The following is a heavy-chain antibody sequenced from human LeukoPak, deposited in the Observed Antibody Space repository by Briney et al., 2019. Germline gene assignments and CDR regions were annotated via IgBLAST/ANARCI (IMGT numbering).Heavy chain of an antibody. CDR1: DFIFSSYG. D-gene: IGHD3-10*01. CDR3: AREYYYASGFMDV. J-gene: IGHJ6*02. CDR2: IGSDGGNE. V-gene: IGHV3-33*01. Sequence: GGSLRLPCVASDFIFSSYGMHWVRQAPGKGLEWVAVIGSDGGNEDYADSVKGRFTISRDNSKNTMFLQMNSLRDDDTAIYYCAREYYYASGFMDVWGQGTTVIVS.